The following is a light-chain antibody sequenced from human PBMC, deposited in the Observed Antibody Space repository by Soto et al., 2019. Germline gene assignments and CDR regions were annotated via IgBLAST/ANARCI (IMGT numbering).Light chain of an antibody. V-gene: IGKV3-11*01. CDR3: QQLRT. CDR1: QSVSSY. J-gene: IGKJ1*01. Sequence: EIVLTQSPATLSLSPGERATLSCRASQSVSSYLAWYQQKPGQAPRLLIYDASNRATGIPARFSGSGYGTDFTLTISSLEPEDFAVYYCQQLRTFGQGTKVEIK. CDR2: DAS.